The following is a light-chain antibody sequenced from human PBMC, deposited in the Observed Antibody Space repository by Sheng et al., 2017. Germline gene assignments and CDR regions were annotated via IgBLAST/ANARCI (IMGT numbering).Light chain of an antibody. CDR3: QQSYSTPWT. CDR1: QGIGIY. Sequence: DIQMTQSPSSLSASVGDTITIPCRASQGIGIYLNWYQLRPGKAPKLLIYTATVLPSGVPSRFSASGFGTDFSLTISGLQSEDFATYYCQQSYSTPWTFGQGTEVEVK. CDR2: TAT. J-gene: IGKJ1*01. V-gene: IGKV1-39*01.